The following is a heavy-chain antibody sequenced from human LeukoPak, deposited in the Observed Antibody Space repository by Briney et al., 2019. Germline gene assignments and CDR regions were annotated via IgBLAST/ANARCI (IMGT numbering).Heavy chain of an antibody. CDR3: ARGYYDILTGYEYYYGMDV. J-gene: IGHJ6*02. D-gene: IGHD3-9*01. Sequence: ASVKVSCKASGYTFISYGISWVRQAPGQGLEWMGWISAYNGNTNYAQKLQGRVTMTTDTSTSTAYMELSSLRSEDTAVYYCARGYYDILTGYEYYYGMDVWGQGTTVTVSS. CDR2: ISAYNGNT. V-gene: IGHV1-18*01. CDR1: GYTFISYG.